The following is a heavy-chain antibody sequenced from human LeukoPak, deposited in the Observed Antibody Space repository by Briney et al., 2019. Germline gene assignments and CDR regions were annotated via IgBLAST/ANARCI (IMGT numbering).Heavy chain of an antibody. D-gene: IGHD4-23*01. Sequence: GRSLRLSCAASGFKFDDYAMNWVRQAPGKGLEWVSGISWNSGNIAYADSVKGRFTISRDNAKNSLYLQMNSLRTEDTAFYYCAKDINYGGNSGYFDSWGQGTLVTVSS. CDR1: GFKFDDYA. J-gene: IGHJ4*02. CDR2: ISWNSGNI. V-gene: IGHV3-9*01. CDR3: AKDINYGGNSGYFDS.